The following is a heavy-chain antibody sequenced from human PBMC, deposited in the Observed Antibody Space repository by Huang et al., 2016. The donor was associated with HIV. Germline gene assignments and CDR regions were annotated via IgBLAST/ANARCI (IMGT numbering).Heavy chain of an antibody. CDR3: ARESYDILTGRNFDP. CDR2: INAGNGNT. Sequence: QVQLVQSGAEVKKPGASVKVSCKASGYTFTSYAMHWVRQAPGQRLEWMGWINAGNGNTKYSQKFQGRVTITRDTSASTAYMELSSLRSEDTAVYYCARESYDILTGRNFDPWGQGTLVTVSS. J-gene: IGHJ5*02. V-gene: IGHV1-3*01. CDR1: GYTFTSYA. D-gene: IGHD3-9*01.